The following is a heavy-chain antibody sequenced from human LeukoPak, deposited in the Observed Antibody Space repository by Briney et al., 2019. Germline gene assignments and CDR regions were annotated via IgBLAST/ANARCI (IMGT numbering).Heavy chain of an antibody. CDR2: IIGSSGTT. V-gene: IGHV3-23*01. CDR1: GFSFNNYA. Sequence: GGSLRLSCVASGFSFNNYAMNWVRQAPGKGLEWVSLIIGSSGTTFYADSVKGRFTISRDKSKSTLYLQMNSLRAEDTAVYYCAKGAYDYIEIAYFDYWGQGSLVAVSS. CDR3: AKGAYDYIEIAYFDY. D-gene: IGHD5-12*01. J-gene: IGHJ4*02.